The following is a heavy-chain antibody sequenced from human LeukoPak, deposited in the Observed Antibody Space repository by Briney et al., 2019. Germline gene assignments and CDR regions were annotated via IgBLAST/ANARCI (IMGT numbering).Heavy chain of an antibody. CDR2: ISGSGGST. D-gene: IGHD2-15*01. CDR1: GFTFSSHA. CDR3: ARSGVGYWKYYFDY. V-gene: IGHV3-23*01. J-gene: IGHJ4*02. Sequence: GGSLRHSCAASGFTFSSHAMSWVRQAPGKGLEWVSAISGSGGSTYYADSVKGRFTISRDNSKNTLYLQMNSLRAEDTAVYYCARSGVGYWKYYFDYWGQGTLVTVSS.